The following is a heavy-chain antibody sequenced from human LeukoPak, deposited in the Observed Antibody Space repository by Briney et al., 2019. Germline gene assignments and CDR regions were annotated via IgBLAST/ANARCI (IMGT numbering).Heavy chain of an antibody. J-gene: IGHJ4*02. CDR1: GFTFSSYN. Sequence: PGGSLRLSCAASGFTFSSYNMNWVRQAPGRGLEWVSYISSSSNSIYYADSVKGRFTISRDNAKNSLYLQMNSLRAEDTAVYYCARGSGWYGGLDYWGQGTLVTVSS. D-gene: IGHD6-19*01. CDR3: ARGSGWYGGLDY. CDR2: ISSSSNSI. V-gene: IGHV3-48*04.